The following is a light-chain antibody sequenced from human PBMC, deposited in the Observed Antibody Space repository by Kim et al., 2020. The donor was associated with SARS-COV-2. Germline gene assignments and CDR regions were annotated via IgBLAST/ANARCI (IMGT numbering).Light chain of an antibody. J-gene: IGLJ3*02. Sequence: QSVLTQPASVSGSPGQSITISCTGTSSDVGVYNFVSWHQQHPGKAPQLMIFYVSKRPSGVSNRFTGSKSANTASLTSSGLQAEDEADYYCSSYTSSSTRVFGGGTNFTVL. CDR1: SSDVGVYNF. V-gene: IGLV2-14*01. CDR2: YVS. CDR3: SSYTSSSTRV.